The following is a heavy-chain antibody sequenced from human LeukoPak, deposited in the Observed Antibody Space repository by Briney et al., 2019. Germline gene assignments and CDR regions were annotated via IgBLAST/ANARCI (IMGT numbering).Heavy chain of an antibody. J-gene: IGHJ4*02. D-gene: IGHD3-10*01. V-gene: IGHV3-11*01. Sequence: GGSLRLSCAASGLTFSDYYMSWIRQAPGKGLEWVSYISSSGSTIYYADSVKGRFTISRDNAKNSLYLQMNSLRAENTAVYYWARGRRITMVRGVIFSPLFDSWGQGTLVTVSS. CDR3: ARGRRITMVRGVIFSPLFDS. CDR2: ISSSGSTI. CDR1: GLTFSDYY.